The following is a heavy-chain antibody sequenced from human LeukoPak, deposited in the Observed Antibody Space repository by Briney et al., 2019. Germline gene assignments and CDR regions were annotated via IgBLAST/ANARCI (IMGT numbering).Heavy chain of an antibody. D-gene: IGHD2-15*01. J-gene: IGHJ4*02. CDR1: GYTFTSYY. V-gene: IGHV1-46*01. CDR2: INPSGDST. Sequence: ASVKVSCKASGYTFTSYYMHWVRQAPGQGLEWMGIINPSGDSTSYAQRFQGRVTMTRDTSTSTVYMELSSLRSEDTAVYYCASPHGGCSGGSCYSFDYWGQETLVTVSS. CDR3: ASPHGGCSGGSCYSFDY.